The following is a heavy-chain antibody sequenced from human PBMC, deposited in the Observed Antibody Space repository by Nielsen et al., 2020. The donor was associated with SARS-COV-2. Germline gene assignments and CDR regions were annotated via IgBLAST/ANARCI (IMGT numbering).Heavy chain of an antibody. D-gene: IGHD3-10*01. CDR1: GFSISNYG. CDR3: ARGSGSYYTSLGY. CDR2: MSSSGGTI. V-gene: IGHV3-48*01. J-gene: IGHJ4*02. Sequence: GESLKISCAASGFSISNYGMNWVRQAPGKGLEWVSHMSSSGGTIYYADSVKGRFTISRDNSKNTLYLQMNSLRAEDTAVYYCARGSGSYYTSLGYWGQGTLVTVSS.